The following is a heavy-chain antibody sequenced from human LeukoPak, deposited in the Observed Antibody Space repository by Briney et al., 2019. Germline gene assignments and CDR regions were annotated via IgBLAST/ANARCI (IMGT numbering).Heavy chain of an antibody. CDR3: ASRVGTTWIQLWLPLDH. D-gene: IGHD5-18*01. CDR2: IIPIFGTA. V-gene: IGHV1-69*13. J-gene: IGHJ4*02. CDR1: GGTFSSYA. Sequence: GASVKVSCKASGGTFSSYAISWARQAPGQGLEWMGGIIPIFGTANYAQKFQGRVTITADESTSTAYMELSSLRSEDTAVYYCASRVGTTWIQLWLPLDHWGQGTLVTVSS.